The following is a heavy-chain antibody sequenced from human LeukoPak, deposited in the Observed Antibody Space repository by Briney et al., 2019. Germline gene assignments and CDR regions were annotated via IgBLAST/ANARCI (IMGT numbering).Heavy chain of an antibody. Sequence: GGSLRLSCAASGFTFSSYWMSWVRQAPGKGLEWVANIKQGGSEKYYVDSVKGRFTISRDNAKNSLYLQMNSLRAEDTAVYYCARNSPGRDSGYDYFDYWGQGTLVTVSS. D-gene: IGHD5-12*01. CDR1: GFTFSSYW. CDR2: IKQGGSEK. CDR3: ARNSPGRDSGYDYFDY. J-gene: IGHJ4*02. V-gene: IGHV3-7*01.